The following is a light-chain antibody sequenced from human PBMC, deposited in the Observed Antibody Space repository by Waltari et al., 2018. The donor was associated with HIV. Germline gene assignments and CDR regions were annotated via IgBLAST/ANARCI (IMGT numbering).Light chain of an antibody. CDR3: QQRSKWPSIT. CDR1: QTVSSH. V-gene: IGKV3-11*01. CDR2: DAS. Sequence: PGERATLSCRASQTVSSHLAWYQQRPGQAPRLLIYDASNRATGIPARFSGSGSGTDFTLTISSLEPEDFAVYYCQQRSKWPSITFGQGTRLEIK. J-gene: IGKJ5*01.